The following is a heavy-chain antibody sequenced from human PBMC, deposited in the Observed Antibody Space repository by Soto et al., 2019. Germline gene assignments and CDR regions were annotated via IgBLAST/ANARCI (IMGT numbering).Heavy chain of an antibody. CDR3: AKVGAYDSSGYSTEYFQH. D-gene: IGHD3-22*01. Sequence: EVQLLESGGGLVQPGGSLRLSCAASGFTFSTYAMSWVRQAPGKGLEWVSGINDGGDNTYDADSVKGRFTISRDNSKNTLYLQMNSLRAEDTAVFYCAKVGAYDSSGYSTEYFQHWGQGTLVTVSS. CDR2: INDGGDNT. J-gene: IGHJ1*01. V-gene: IGHV3-23*01. CDR1: GFTFSTYA.